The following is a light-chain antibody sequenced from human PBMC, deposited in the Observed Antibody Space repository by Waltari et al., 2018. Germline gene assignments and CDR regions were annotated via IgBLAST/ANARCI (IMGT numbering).Light chain of an antibody. J-gene: IGLJ2*01. CDR2: EDN. CDR1: SGSIASNY. Sequence: NFMLTQPHSVSESPGKTVTISCTRSSGSIASNYVQWYQQRPGSSPTTVIYEDNQRPSGVPDRFSGSIDSSSNSASLTISGLKTEDEADCYCQSYDSSNRDVVFGGGTKLTVL. V-gene: IGLV6-57*01. CDR3: QSYDSSNRDVV.